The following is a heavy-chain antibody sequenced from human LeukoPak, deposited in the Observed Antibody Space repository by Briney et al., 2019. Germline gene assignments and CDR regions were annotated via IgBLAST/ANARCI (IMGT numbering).Heavy chain of an antibody. CDR2: INHSGST. V-gene: IGHV4-34*01. D-gene: IGHD2-15*01. CDR3: ARGRGSVEGMRVLKTNWFDP. J-gene: IGHJ5*02. CDR1: GGSFSGYY. Sequence: PSETLSLTCAVYGGSFSGYYWSWIRQPPGKGLEWIGEINHSGSTNYNPSLKSRVTISVDTSKNQFSLKLSSVTAADTAVYYCARGRGSVEGMRVLKTNWFDPWGQGTLVTISS.